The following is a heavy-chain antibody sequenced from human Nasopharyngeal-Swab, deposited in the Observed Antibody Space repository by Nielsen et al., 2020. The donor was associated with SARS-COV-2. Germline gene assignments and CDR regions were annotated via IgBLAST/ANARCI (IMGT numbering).Heavy chain of an antibody. D-gene: IGHD3-22*01. CDR1: EFTFSDYV. J-gene: IGHJ4*02. V-gene: IGHV3-21*01. CDR2: ISSTNNFI. CDR3: ARGFRRGSYYDNIGADS. Sequence: GESLKISCSVSEFTFSDYVMNWVRQAPGKGLEWVSSISSTNNFIFYADSVKGRFTISRGNTKNSLYLQMNTLRVADTAVYYCARGFRRGSYYDNIGADSWGQGTLVTVSS.